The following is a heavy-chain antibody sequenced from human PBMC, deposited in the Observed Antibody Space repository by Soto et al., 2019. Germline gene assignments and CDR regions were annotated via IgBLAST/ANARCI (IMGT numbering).Heavy chain of an antibody. Sequence: EVQLLESGGGLVQPGGSLRLSCAASGFTFSSYAMTWVRQAPGKGLEWVSAISGSGDNTYYADSVKGRFTISRDNTKNTLYLHMNSLSAEDTAVYYCAKIRGYCSGGSCSGEYWGQGTLVTVSS. CDR2: ISGSGDNT. J-gene: IGHJ4*02. CDR1: GFTFSSYA. CDR3: AKIRGYCSGGSCSGEY. D-gene: IGHD2-15*01. V-gene: IGHV3-23*01.